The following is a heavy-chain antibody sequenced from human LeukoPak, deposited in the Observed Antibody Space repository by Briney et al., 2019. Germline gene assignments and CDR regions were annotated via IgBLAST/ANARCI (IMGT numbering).Heavy chain of an antibody. D-gene: IGHD3-22*01. CDR2: INSDGRNI. CDR1: GFTFSSHW. CDR3: ARATHRDYYDSSGYYAY. J-gene: IGHJ4*02. Sequence: GGSLRLSCAASGFTFSSHWMHWVRQAPGKGLVWVSRINSDGRNINYADSVKGRFTISRDNSKNTLYLQMNSLRAEDTAVYYCARATHRDYYDSSGYYAYWGQGTLVTVSS. V-gene: IGHV3-74*01.